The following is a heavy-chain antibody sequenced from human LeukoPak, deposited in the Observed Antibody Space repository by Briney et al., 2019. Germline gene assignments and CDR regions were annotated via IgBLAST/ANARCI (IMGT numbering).Heavy chain of an antibody. CDR3: ARDTSVAGACSGGSCSLMITFGGVYYYYGMDV. Sequence: SETLSLTCTVSGGSISSSSYYWGWIRQPPGKGLEWIGSIYYSGSTYYNPSLKSRVTISVDTSKNQFSLKLSSVTAADTAVYYCARDTSVAGACSGGSCSLMITFGGVYYYYGMDVWGQGTTVTVSS. V-gene: IGHV4-39*07. J-gene: IGHJ6*02. D-gene: IGHD3-16*01. CDR2: IYYSGST. CDR1: GGSISSSSYY.